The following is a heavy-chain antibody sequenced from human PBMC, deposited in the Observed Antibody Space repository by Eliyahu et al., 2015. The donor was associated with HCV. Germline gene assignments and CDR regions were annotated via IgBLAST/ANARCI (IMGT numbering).Heavy chain of an antibody. Sequence: EVQLLESGGGLVQPGGSLRLSCAASGFPXSSYARSWVRQAPGKGREWVSAISGSGGXTYYADSVKGRFTISRDNSKNTLYLQMNSLRAEDTAVYYCAKDGAVVSSGYYYVVFDYWGQGTLVTVSS. CDR2: ISGSGGXT. V-gene: IGHV3-23*01. J-gene: IGHJ4*02. D-gene: IGHD3-22*01. CDR3: AKDGAVVSSGYYYVVFDY. CDR1: GFPXSSYA.